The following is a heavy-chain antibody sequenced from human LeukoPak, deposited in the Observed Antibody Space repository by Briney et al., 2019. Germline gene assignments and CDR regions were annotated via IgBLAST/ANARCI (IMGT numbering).Heavy chain of an antibody. D-gene: IGHD2-15*01. J-gene: IGHJ6*03. CDR3: ARDEPTLGYCSGGSCYDYYYYYMDV. Sequence: GGSLRLSCAASGFTFSSYSMNWVRQAPGKGLEWVSYISSSSSTIYYADSVKGRFTISRDNAKNSLYLQMNSLRAEDTAVYYCARDEPTLGYCSGGSCYDYYYYYMDVWGKGTTVTVSS. CDR1: GFTFSSYS. CDR2: ISSSSSTI. V-gene: IGHV3-48*04.